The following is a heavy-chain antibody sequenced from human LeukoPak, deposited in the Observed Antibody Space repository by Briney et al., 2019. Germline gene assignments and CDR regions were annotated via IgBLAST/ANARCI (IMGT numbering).Heavy chain of an antibody. CDR3: ARDGGPYQYDSSGYYEGAFDI. V-gene: IGHV1-2*02. CDR1: GYTFTGYY. Sequence: ASVKVSCKASGYTFTGYYMHWVRQAPGQGLEWMGWINPNNGGTNYAQKFQGRVTMTRDTSISTAYMELSRLRSDDTAVYYCARDGGPYQYDSSGYYEGAFDIWGQGTMVTVSS. J-gene: IGHJ3*02. D-gene: IGHD3-22*01. CDR2: INPNNGGT.